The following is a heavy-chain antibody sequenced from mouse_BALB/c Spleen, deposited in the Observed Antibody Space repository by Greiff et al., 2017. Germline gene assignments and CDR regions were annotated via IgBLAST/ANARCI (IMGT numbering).Heavy chain of an antibody. CDR1: GFTFSSFG. CDR3: ARRYGSSYYFDY. J-gene: IGHJ2*01. V-gene: IGHV5-17*02. Sequence: EVKLVESGGGLVQPGGSRKLSCAASGFTFSSFGMHWVRQAPEKGLEWVAYISSGSSTIYYADTVKGRFTISRDNPKNTLFLQMTSLRSEDTAMYYCARRYGSSYYFDYWGQGTTLTVSS. D-gene: IGHD1-1*01. CDR2: ISSGSSTI.